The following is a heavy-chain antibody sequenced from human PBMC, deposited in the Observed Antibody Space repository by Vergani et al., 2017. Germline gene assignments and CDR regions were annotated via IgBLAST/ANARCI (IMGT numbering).Heavy chain of an antibody. V-gene: IGHV1-46*01. J-gene: IGHJ3*02. D-gene: IGHD1-1*01. CDR3: ARDSNEDAFDI. Sequence: QVQLVQSGAEVKKPGASVKVSCKASGYTFTSYYMHWVRQAPGQGLEWMGIINPSGGSTSYAQTFQGRVTMTRDTATSTVYMELSSLRSEDTAVYYCARDSNEDAFDIWGQGRMVTVSS. CDR2: INPSGGST. CDR1: GYTFTSYY.